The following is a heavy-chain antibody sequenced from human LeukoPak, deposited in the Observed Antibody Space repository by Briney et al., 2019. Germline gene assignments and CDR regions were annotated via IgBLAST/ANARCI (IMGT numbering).Heavy chain of an antibody. D-gene: IGHD6-6*01. CDR2: ISSSGST. V-gene: IGHV4-61*02. J-gene: IGHJ4*02. Sequence: SETLSLTCTVSGDSISSGDYYWSWIRQPAGKGLEWIGRISSSGSTNYNPSLKSRVTISVDTSKNQFSLKLSSVTAADTAVYYCARVPEYSYGYFDFWGQGTPVTVSS. CDR1: GDSISSGDYY. CDR3: ARVPEYSYGYFDF.